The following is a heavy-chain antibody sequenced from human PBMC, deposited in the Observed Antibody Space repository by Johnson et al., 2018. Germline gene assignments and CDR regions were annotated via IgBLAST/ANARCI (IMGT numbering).Heavy chain of an antibody. V-gene: IGHV3-74*01. Sequence: VQLQESGGGLVQPGGSLRLSCAASGFTFSNYRMHWVRQAPGKGLVWVSHINGDESGTIYADSVKGRFIVSRDNGKNTLYLQMNSLGAEDTAVYYCVTGIPYYFDYWGQGILVTVSS. CDR3: VTGIPYYFDY. CDR2: INGDESGT. D-gene: IGHD2-21*02. CDR1: GFTFSNYR. J-gene: IGHJ4*02.